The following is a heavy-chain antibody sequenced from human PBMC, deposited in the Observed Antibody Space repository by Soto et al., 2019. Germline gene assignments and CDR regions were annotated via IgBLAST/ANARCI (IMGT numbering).Heavy chain of an antibody. CDR1: GGTFSSYA. J-gene: IGHJ4*02. CDR3: ARDRGFEEWLQPDYFDY. D-gene: IGHD5-12*01. CDR2: IIPIFGTA. Sequence: QVQLVQSGAEVKKPGSSVKVSCKASGGTFSSYAISWVRQAPGQGLEWMGGIIPIFGTANYAQKFQGRVTITADESTSTAYMELSSLRSEDTAVYYCARDRGFEEWLQPDYFDYWGQGTLVTVSS. V-gene: IGHV1-69*12.